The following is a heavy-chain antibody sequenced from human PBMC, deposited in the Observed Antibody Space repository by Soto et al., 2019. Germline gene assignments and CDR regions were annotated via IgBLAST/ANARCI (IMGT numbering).Heavy chain of an antibody. Sequence: PSETLSLTCTVSGVSISSGGYYWGWIRQHPGKGLEWIGNIYYSGRTYYNPSLKSRVIMSVDTSKNHFSLKLSSVTAADTAVYYCAGTRWELQPRAIFDYWGQGTLVTVSS. V-gene: IGHV4-31*03. J-gene: IGHJ4*02. CDR1: GVSISSGGYY. D-gene: IGHD1-26*01. CDR2: IYYSGRT. CDR3: AGTRWELQPRAIFDY.